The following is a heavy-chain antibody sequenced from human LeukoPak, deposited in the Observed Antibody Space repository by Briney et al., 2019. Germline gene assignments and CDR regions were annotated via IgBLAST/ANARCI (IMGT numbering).Heavy chain of an antibody. CDR1: GFTFSSYW. V-gene: IGHV3-30-3*01. Sequence: GGSLRLSCAASGFTFSSYWMSWVRQAPGKGLEWVAVISYDGSNKYYADSVKGRFTISRDNSKNTLYLQMNSLRAEDTAVYYCARDITIFGVVTTFDYWGQGTLVTVSS. CDR3: ARDITIFGVVTTFDY. CDR2: ISYDGSNK. J-gene: IGHJ4*02. D-gene: IGHD3-3*01.